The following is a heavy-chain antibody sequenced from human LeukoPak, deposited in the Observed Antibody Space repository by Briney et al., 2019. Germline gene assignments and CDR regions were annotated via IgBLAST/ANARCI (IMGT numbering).Heavy chain of an antibody. J-gene: IGHJ3*02. CDR3: ARDQFYAFDI. CDR2: ISRSSSTI. CDR1: GFTFSSYY. Sequence: QPGGSLRLSCAGSGFTFSSYYMIWVRQAPGKGLEWVSYISRSSSTIYYADSVKGRFTISRDNAKNSLYLQMNSLRDEDTAVYYCARDQFYAFDIWGQGTMVTVSS. V-gene: IGHV3-48*02.